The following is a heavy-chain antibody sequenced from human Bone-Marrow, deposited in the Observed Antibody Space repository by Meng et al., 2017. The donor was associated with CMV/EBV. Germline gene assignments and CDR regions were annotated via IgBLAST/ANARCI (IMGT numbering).Heavy chain of an antibody. D-gene: IGHD2-15*01. CDR3: AKGSDCSGGSCYYYGMDV. CDR2: IRYDGSNK. V-gene: IGHV3-30*02. CDR1: GFTFSSYA. Sequence: GGSLRLSCAASGFTFSSYAMYWVRQAPGKGLEWVAFIRYDGSNKYYADSVKGRFTISRDNSKNTLYLQMNSLRAEDTAVYYCAKGSDCSGGSCYYYGMDVWGQGTTVTVSS. J-gene: IGHJ6*02.